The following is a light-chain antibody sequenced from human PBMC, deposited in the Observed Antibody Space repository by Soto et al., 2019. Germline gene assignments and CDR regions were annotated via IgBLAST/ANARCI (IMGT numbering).Light chain of an antibody. V-gene: IGKV3-11*01. CDR2: DAS. J-gene: IGKJ5*01. Sequence: EIMCTQSPSTLSLSQRERATLSCRASQSVSSYLAWYQQKPGQAPRLLIYDASNRATGSPARFSGSGSGTDFTLTISSLEPEDFAVYYCQQRSNWPPITFGQGTRLEIK. CDR1: QSVSSY. CDR3: QQRSNWPPIT.